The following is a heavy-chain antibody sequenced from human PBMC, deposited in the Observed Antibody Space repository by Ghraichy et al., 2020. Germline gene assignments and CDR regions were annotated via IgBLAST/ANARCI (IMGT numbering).Heavy chain of an antibody. D-gene: IGHD3-16*01. CDR1: GFTFSTYW. Sequence: GGSLRLSCAASGFTFSTYWIHWVRQAPGKGLVWVSRINSDGSRTSFADSVKGRLTISRDTAKNTVFLQMNSLRGEDTAVYYCARDLGEYYGMDAWGQGTTGAVCS. CDR3: ARDLGEYYGMDA. J-gene: IGHJ6*02. V-gene: IGHV3-74*01. CDR2: INSDGSRT.